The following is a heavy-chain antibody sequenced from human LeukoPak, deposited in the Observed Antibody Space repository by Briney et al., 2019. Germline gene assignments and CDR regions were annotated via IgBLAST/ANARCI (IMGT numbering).Heavy chain of an antibody. D-gene: IGHD1-26*01. CDR1: GGSFSGYY. CDR2: INHSGST. Sequence: SETLSLTCAVYGGSFSGYYWSWIRQPPGKGLEWIGEINHSGSTNYNPSLKSRVTISVDTSKNQFSLKLSPVTAADTAVYYCARRYLLRGWLDYWGQGTLVTVSS. CDR3: ARRYLLRGWLDY. J-gene: IGHJ4*02. V-gene: IGHV4-34*01.